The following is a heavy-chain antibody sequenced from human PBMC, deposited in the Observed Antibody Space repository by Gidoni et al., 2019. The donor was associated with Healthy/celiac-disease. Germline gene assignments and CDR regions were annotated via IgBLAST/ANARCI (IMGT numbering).Heavy chain of an antibody. J-gene: IGHJ4*02. CDR2: IWYDGSNK. CDR3: ARDGAVHNSYFDY. V-gene: IGHV3-33*01. Sequence: QVQLVESGGGVVHPGRSLRLPWAASGFTFSSYGMHWVRQAPGKGLEWGAVIWYDGSNKYYADSVKGRFTISRDNSKNTLYLQMNSLRAEDTAVYYCARDGAVHNSYFDYWGQGTLVTVSS. D-gene: IGHD1-1*01. CDR1: GFTFSSYG.